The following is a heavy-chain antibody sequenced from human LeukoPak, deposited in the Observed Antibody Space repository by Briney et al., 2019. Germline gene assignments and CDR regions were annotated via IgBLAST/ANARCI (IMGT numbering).Heavy chain of an antibody. CDR2: IRQDGGEK. V-gene: IGHV3-7*01. J-gene: IGHJ4*01. CDR3: ARDGTAAGLYFDL. D-gene: IGHD6-13*01. CDR1: GFTFTDYW. Sequence: GGSLRLSCEVSGFTFTDYWMNWVRQAPGKGPEWLASIRQDGGEKTYVDSVKGRFTISRDNTKNSLSLQLNGLRAEDTAVYYCARDGTAAGLYFDLWGQGTLVTVSS.